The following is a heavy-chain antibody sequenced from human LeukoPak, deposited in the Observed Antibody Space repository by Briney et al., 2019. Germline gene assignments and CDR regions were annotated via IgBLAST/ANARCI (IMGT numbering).Heavy chain of an antibody. CDR3: ARTNYYDSNAYYLYYFDY. D-gene: IGHD3-22*01. CDR2: IEWDDDK. J-gene: IGHJ4*02. Sequence: SGPALVNPPQTLTLTYTFSGFSRTTQTMPVNWIRQPPEKALEWLALIEWDDDKYYSTSLKTRLTISKDTSKNQVVLTMANMDPEDTATYYCARTNYYDSNAYYLYYFDYWGQGTLVTVSS. CDR1: GFSRTTQTMP. V-gene: IGHV2-70*01.